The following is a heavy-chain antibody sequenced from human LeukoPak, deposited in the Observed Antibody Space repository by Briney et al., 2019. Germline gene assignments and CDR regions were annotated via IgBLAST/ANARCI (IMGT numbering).Heavy chain of an antibody. Sequence: GGSLRLSCAPSGFTFSRYGMHWVRQAPGKGLEWVTFIRSDGTTKYYSDSVKGRFTISRDNSKNTLYLQMNSLRDDDTAVYFCAKVADNSWGYFDYWGQGSPVTVSS. J-gene: IGHJ4*02. CDR2: IRSDGTTK. D-gene: IGHD6-13*01. CDR3: AKVADNSWGYFDY. CDR1: GFTFSRYG. V-gene: IGHV3-30*02.